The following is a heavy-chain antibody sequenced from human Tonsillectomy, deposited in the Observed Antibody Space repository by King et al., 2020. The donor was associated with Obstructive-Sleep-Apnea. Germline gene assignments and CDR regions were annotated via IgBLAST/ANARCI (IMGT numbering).Heavy chain of an antibody. CDR2: IYTSGST. V-gene: IGHV4-4*07. D-gene: IGHD3-10*01. Sequence: VQLQESGPGLVKPSETLSLTCTVSGGSISSYYWSWIRQPAGKGLEGIGRIYTSGSTNYNPSLKSRVTMSVDTSKNQFSLKLSSVTAADTAVYYCAAAGMVRGVITDAFDIWGQGTMVTVSS. CDR1: GGSISSYY. CDR3: AAAGMVRGVITDAFDI. J-gene: IGHJ3*02.